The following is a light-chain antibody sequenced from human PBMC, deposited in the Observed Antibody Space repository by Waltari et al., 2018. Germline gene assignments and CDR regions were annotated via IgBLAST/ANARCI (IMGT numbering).Light chain of an antibody. Sequence: EIVLTQSPGTLSLSPGERPTLSCRASQNVGRYLAWYHHKPGQAPSLLIHETSHRAAGIPARFSGSGSGTDFTLIISSLEPEDFAVFYCQQRANWPLTFGGGTKVEIK. J-gene: IGKJ4*01. CDR3: QQRANWPLT. CDR1: QNVGRY. V-gene: IGKV3-11*01. CDR2: ETS.